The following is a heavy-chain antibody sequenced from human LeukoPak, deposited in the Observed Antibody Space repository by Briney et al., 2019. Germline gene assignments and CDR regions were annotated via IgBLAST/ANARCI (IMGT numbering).Heavy chain of an antibody. CDR1: GGSFSGYY. CDR3: ARALGTAMVNYYYMDV. Sequence: SEILSLTCAVYGGSFSGYYWSWIRQPPGKGLEWIGEINHSGSTNYNPSLKSRVTISVDTSKNQFSLKLSSVTAADTAVYYCARALGTAMVNYYYMDVWGKGTTVTISS. D-gene: IGHD5-18*01. V-gene: IGHV4-34*01. CDR2: INHSGST. J-gene: IGHJ6*03.